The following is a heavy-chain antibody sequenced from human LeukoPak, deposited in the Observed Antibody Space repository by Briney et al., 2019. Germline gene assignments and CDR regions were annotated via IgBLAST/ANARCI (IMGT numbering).Heavy chain of an antibody. CDR3: ARDSDYGGNGLGFDY. CDR2: ISSSSSSTI. CDR1: GFTFSSYS. D-gene: IGHD4-23*01. Sequence: GGSLRLSCAASGFTFSSYSMNWVRQAPGKGLEWVSYISSSSSSTIYYADSVKGRFTTSRDNAKNSLYLQMNSLRAEDTAVYYCARDSDYGGNGLGFDYWGQGTLVTVSS. J-gene: IGHJ4*02. V-gene: IGHV3-48*01.